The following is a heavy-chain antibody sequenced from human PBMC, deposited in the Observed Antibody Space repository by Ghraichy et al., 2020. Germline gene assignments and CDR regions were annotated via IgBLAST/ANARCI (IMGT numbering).Heavy chain of an antibody. CDR3: AKIAAAGSVDY. V-gene: IGHV4-34*01. J-gene: IGHJ4*02. CDR1: GGSFSGYY. CDR2: INHSGST. D-gene: IGHD6-13*01. Sequence: SETLSLTCAVYGGSFSGYYWSWIRQPPGKGLEWIGEINHSGSTNYNPSLKSRVTISVDTSKNQFSLKLSSVTAADTAVYYCAKIAAAGSVDYWGQGTLVTVSS.